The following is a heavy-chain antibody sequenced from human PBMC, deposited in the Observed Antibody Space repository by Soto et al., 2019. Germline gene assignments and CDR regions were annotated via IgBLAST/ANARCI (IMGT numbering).Heavy chain of an antibody. CDR3: ARCPNGAREAFDY. CDR2: ISYDGNTK. D-gene: IGHD1-26*01. Sequence: QVQLVEAGGGVVQPGRSLRVSCAASGFTFSSYAMHWVRQTPGKGLEWVAVISYDGNTKYYPDSVKGRFTVSRDNAKNTLYLHMYSLRTEDTAMYYWARCPNGAREAFDYWGEGSLVTVSS. CDR1: GFTFSSYA. V-gene: IGHV3-30-3*01. J-gene: IGHJ4*02.